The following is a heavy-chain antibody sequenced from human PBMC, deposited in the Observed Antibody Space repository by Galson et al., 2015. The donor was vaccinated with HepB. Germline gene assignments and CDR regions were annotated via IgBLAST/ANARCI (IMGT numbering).Heavy chain of an antibody. CDR1: GFTFSSYP. D-gene: IGHD6-6*01. J-gene: IGHJ4*02. CDR3: ARAGVYTSSSGDTGFFDY. Sequence: SLRLSCAASGFTFSSYPMHWVRQAPGKGLEWVAVISYDGSNRYYADSVKGRFTISRDNSKNTLYLQMNSLRAEDTAVYFCARAGVYTSSSGDTGFFDYWGQGTLVTVSS. V-gene: IGHV3-30-3*01. CDR2: ISYDGSNR.